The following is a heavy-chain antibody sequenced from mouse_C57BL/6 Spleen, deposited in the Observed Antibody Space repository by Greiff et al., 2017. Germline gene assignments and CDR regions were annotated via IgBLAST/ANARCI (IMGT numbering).Heavy chain of an antibody. CDR3: AREGNYGSSYDFDY. V-gene: IGHV1-64*01. D-gene: IGHD1-1*01. Sequence: QVQLQQPGAELVKPGASVKLSCKASGYTFTSYWMHWVKQRPGQGLEWIGMIHPNSGSTNYNEKFKSKATLTVDKSSSTAYMQLSSLTSEDSAVYYCAREGNYGSSYDFDYWCQGTTLTVSS. J-gene: IGHJ2*01. CDR1: GYTFTSYW. CDR2: IHPNSGST.